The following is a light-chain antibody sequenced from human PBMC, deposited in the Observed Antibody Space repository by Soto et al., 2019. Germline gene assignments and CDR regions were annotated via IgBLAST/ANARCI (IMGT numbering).Light chain of an antibody. CDR3: CSYARTRTWV. J-gene: IGLJ3*02. CDR2: EGT. V-gene: IGLV2-23*01. CDR1: SSDVGSYNL. Sequence: QSALTQPASVSGSPGQSNTISCTGTSSDVGSYNLVSWYQQHPGKAPKLMIYEGTKRPSGVSNRFSGSKSGNTPSLTISGLQAEDEADYYCCSYARTRTWVFGGGTKLTVL.